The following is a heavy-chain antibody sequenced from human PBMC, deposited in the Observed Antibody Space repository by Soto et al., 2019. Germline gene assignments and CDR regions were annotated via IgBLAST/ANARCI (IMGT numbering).Heavy chain of an antibody. V-gene: IGHV3-74*03. CDR2: INSGGGIT. CDR1: GFTFRSYW. Sequence: GGSLRLSCTASGFTFRSYWVHWVRQAPGKGLVWVSRINSGGGITTYADSVKGRFTISRDDAKNTLYLQMNSLRPEDTAVYYCVNDIEARDAYNFWGQGNLVTVSS. D-gene: IGHD1-1*01. CDR3: VNDIEARDAYNF. J-gene: IGHJ4*02.